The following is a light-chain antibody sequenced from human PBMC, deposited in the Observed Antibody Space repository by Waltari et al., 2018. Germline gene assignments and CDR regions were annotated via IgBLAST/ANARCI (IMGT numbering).Light chain of an antibody. CDR2: AAS. J-gene: IGKJ1*01. V-gene: IGKV3-20*01. CDR1: QSIGKS. CDR3: QNHERLPAT. Sequence: EIVLPQSPGTLSLSPGERATLSCRASQSIGKSLVRSQQKPGQAPRLLIYAASSRATGVPDRFSGSGSGTDFSLTISRLEPEDFSVYYCQNHERLPATFGQGTKVEIK.